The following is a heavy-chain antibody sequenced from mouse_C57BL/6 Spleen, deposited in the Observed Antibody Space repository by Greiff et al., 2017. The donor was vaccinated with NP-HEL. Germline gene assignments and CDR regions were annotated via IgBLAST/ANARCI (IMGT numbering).Heavy chain of an antibody. CDR2: IDPETGGT. Sequence: QVQLKQSGAELVRPGASVTLSCKASGYTFTDYEMHWVKQTPVHGLEWIGAIDPETGGTAYNQKFKGKAILTADKSSSTAYMELRSLTSEDSAVYYCTRDYDEYFDVWGTGTTVTVSS. V-gene: IGHV1-15*01. CDR1: GYTFTDYE. D-gene: IGHD2-4*01. CDR3: TRDYDEYFDV. J-gene: IGHJ1*03.